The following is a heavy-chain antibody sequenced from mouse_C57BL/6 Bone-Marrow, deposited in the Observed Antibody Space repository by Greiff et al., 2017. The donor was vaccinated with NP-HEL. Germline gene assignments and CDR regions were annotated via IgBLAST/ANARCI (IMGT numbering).Heavy chain of an antibody. D-gene: IGHD2-4*01. V-gene: IGHV5-6*01. CDR3: ASPYDYDVAWLAY. Sequence: EVQRVESGGDLVKPGGSLKLSCAASGFTFSSYGMSWVRQTPDKRLEWVATISSGGSYTYYQDSVKGRFTISRDNAKNTMYLQMSSLKTEDTAIYYCASPYDYDVAWLAYWGQGTLVTVSA. CDR2: ISSGGSYT. J-gene: IGHJ3*01. CDR1: GFTFSSYG.